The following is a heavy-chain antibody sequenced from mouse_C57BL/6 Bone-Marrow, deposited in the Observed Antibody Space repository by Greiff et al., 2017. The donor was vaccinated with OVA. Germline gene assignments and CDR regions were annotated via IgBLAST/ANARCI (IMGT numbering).Heavy chain of an antibody. Sequence: EVQLQQSGPGLAQPSQTLSLTCSVTGYSITSDYWNWIRKFPGNKLEYMGYISYSGSTYYNPSLKSRISITRDTSKNQYYLQLNSVTTEDTATYYCARSVVAPHWYFDVWGTGTTVTVSS. V-gene: IGHV3-8*01. CDR2: ISYSGST. CDR3: ARSVVAPHWYFDV. J-gene: IGHJ1*03. D-gene: IGHD1-1*01. CDR1: GYSITSDY.